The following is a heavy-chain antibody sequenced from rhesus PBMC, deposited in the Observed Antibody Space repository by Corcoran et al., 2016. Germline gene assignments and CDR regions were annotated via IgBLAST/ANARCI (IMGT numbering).Heavy chain of an antibody. CDR1: GGSISSSYYY. CDR3: AGPGGIAAPGTFDY. Sequence: QVQLQESGPGLVKPSETMSLTCAVSGGSISSSYYYWSWRRQAPGKGLGWMWLISCSGGSNSHPPLQGLFTIATDTSKNQFSLKLGSVTAAATAVYYGAGPGGIAAPGTFDYWGQGVLVTVSS. D-gene: IGHD6-31*01. CDR2: ISCSGGS. J-gene: IGHJ4*01. V-gene: IGHV4-122*01.